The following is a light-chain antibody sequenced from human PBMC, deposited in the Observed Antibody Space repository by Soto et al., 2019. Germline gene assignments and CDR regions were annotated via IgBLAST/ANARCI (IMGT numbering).Light chain of an antibody. CDR2: GAS. Sequence: ESVLTQSPGTLSLSPGERATLSCRASQSVSSSYLAWYQQKPGQAPRLPIYGASSRATGIPERFSGSGSGTDFTLTISRLEPEDFAVYYCQQYGSSPPITFGQGTRLEI. CDR1: QSVSSSY. CDR3: QQYGSSPPIT. V-gene: IGKV3-20*01. J-gene: IGKJ5*01.